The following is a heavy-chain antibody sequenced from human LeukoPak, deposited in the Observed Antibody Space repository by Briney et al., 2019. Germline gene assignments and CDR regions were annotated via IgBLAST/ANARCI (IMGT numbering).Heavy chain of an antibody. CDR3: AKGYSSGWYITFDY. J-gene: IGHJ4*02. Sequence: GGSLRLSCAASGFTFSSYGMHWVRQAPGKGLEWVAFIRYDGSNKYYADSVKGRFTISRDNSKNTLYLQMNSLRAEDTAVYYCAKGYSSGWYITFDYWGQGTLVTVPS. CDR2: IRYDGSNK. D-gene: IGHD6-19*01. V-gene: IGHV3-30*02. CDR1: GFTFSSYG.